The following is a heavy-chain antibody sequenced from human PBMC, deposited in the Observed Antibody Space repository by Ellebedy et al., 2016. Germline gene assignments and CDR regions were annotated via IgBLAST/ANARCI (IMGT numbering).Heavy chain of an antibody. CDR3: ARESLVGGDYYPDV. Sequence: SETLSLTXSVSGGSISSGSYYWSWISPHPEKGLEWIGYIFHSGTTYYTPALRSRISILVDTSKNQFSLRLTSVTAADTAVYYCARESLVGGDYYPDVWGQGTMVTVSS. CDR2: IFHSGTT. V-gene: IGHV4-31*03. D-gene: IGHD4-17*01. CDR1: GGSISSGSYY. J-gene: IGHJ3*01.